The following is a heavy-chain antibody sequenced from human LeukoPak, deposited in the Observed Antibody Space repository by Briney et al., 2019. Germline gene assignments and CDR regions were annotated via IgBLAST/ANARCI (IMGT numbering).Heavy chain of an antibody. CDR1: GGSISSYY. V-gene: IGHV4-4*09. CDR3: ARVRTIAAVGPDFDF. CDR2: IYTSGST. D-gene: IGHD6-13*01. Sequence: PSETLSLTCTVSGGSISSYYWSWIRQPPGKGLEWIGYIYTSGSTNYNPSLKSRVTISVDTSKNQFSLKLSSVTAADTAVCYCARVRTIAAVGPDFDFWGQGTLVTVSS. J-gene: IGHJ4*02.